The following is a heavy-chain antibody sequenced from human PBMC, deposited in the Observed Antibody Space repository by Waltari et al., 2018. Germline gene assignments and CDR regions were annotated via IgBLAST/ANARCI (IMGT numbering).Heavy chain of an antibody. J-gene: IGHJ6*02. V-gene: IGHV3-7*03. Sequence: EVQLVESGGGLVQPGGSLRISCAASGLPFGCHWLSWVRQAAGKGLGWVANINEDGNAKYYVDSVKGRFAVSRDNAQNSLYLQMESLTAEDTAVYYCTRRFPNFYYYGMDVWGQGTAVTVSS. CDR1: GLPFGCHW. D-gene: IGHD3-3*01. CDR2: INEDGNAK. CDR3: TRRFPNFYYYGMDV.